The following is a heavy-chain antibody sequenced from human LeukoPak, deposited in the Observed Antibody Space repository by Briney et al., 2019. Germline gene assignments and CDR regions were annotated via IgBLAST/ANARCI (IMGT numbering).Heavy chain of an antibody. V-gene: IGHV1-18*01. J-gene: IGHJ3*02. D-gene: IGHD1-14*01. CDR1: GYTFITYG. Sequence: GASVKVSCTASGYTFITYGINWVRQAPGQGLEWMGWINTNNGNTNHAQKFQGRVTMTRDTSTSTVYMELSSLRSEDTAVYYCARGSRNLGVGAFDIWGQGTMVTVSS. CDR2: INTNNGNT. CDR3: ARGSRNLGVGAFDI.